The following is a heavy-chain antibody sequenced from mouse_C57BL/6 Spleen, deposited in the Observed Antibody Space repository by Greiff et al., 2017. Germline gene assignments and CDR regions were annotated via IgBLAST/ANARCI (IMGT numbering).Heavy chain of an antibody. Sequence: QVQLKESGAELVKPGASVKISCKASGYAFSSYWMNWVKQRPGKGLEWIGQIYPGDGDTNYNGKFKGKATLTADKSSSTAYMQLSSLTSEDSAVYFCARGGITTVVVHYYAMDYWGQGTSVTVSS. D-gene: IGHD1-1*01. CDR1: GYAFSSYW. CDR3: ARGGITTVVVHYYAMDY. J-gene: IGHJ4*01. CDR2: IYPGDGDT. V-gene: IGHV1-80*01.